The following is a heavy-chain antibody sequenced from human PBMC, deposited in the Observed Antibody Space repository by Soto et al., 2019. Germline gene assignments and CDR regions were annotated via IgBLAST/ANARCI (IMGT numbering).Heavy chain of an antibody. D-gene: IGHD4-17*01. J-gene: IGHJ2*01. CDR1: GGSISSGGYY. CDR3: ARDVRPFTGDYTPYWYFDL. V-gene: IGHV4-31*03. Sequence: QVQLQESGPGLVKPSQTLSLTCTVSGGSISSGGYYWSWIRQHPGKGLEWIGYIYYSGSTYYNPSLKSRVTISVDTSKNQFSLKLSSVTAADTAVYYCARDVRPFTGDYTPYWYFDLWGRGTLVTVSS. CDR2: IYYSGST.